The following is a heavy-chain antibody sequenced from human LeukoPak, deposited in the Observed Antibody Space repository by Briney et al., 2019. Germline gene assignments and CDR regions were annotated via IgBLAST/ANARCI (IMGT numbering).Heavy chain of an antibody. V-gene: IGHV1-69*05. CDR1: EGTFRSYA. CDR3: ARVSKKQLWLNYHHYMDG. D-gene: IGHD5-18*01. CDR2: IIHTYGTA. Sequence: SVKVSCKASEGTFRSYAIRWVQQAPGQGLEWMGGIIHTYGTANYAQNLQGTVTITTDKSTSTAYMEPGRLRSEDTAVYYCARVSKKQLWLNYHHYMDGWGKGTKVTVSS. J-gene: IGHJ6*03.